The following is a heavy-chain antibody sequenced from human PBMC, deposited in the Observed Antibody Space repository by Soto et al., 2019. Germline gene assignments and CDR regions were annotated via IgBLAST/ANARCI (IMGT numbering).Heavy chain of an antibody. J-gene: IGHJ4*02. CDR2: ISSSSSTI. CDR3: ASKQRGYSYGPTFDY. D-gene: IGHD5-18*01. Sequence: GGSLRLSCAASGFTFSSYSMNWVRQAPGKGLEWVSYISSSSSTIYYADSVKGRFTISRDNAKNSLYLQMNSLRDEDTAVYYCASKQRGYSYGPTFDYWGQGTLVTVSS. V-gene: IGHV3-48*02. CDR1: GFTFSSYS.